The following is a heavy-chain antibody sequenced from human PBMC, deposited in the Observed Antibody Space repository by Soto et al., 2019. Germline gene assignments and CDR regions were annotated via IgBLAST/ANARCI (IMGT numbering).Heavy chain of an antibody. CDR2: INHSGST. CDR1: GGSFSGYY. CDR3: ARRLCSSTSCRTRPNWFDP. Sequence: PSETLSLTCAVYGGSFSGYYWSWIRQPPGKGLEWIGEINHSGSTNYNPSLKSRVTISVDTSKNQFSLKLSSVTAADTAVYYCARRLCSSTSCRTRPNWFDPWGQGTLVTAPQ. D-gene: IGHD2-2*01. J-gene: IGHJ5*02. V-gene: IGHV4-34*01.